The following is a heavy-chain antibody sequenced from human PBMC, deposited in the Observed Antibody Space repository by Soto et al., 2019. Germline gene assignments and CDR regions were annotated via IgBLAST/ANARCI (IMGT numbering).Heavy chain of an antibody. CDR3: AREYSSSSPWFDP. D-gene: IGHD6-6*01. V-gene: IGHV1-58*02. J-gene: IGHJ5*02. CDR2: IVVGSGNA. CDR1: GFTFTSSA. Sequence: GASVKVSCKASGFTFTSSAMQWVRQARGQRLEWIGWIVVGSGNANYAQKFQERVTITRDMSTSTAYMELSSLRSEDTAVYYCAREYSSSSPWFDPWSQGTLVTVSS.